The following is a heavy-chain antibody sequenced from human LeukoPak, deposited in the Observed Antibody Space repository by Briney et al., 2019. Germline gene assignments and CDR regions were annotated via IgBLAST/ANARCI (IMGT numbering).Heavy chain of an antibody. CDR1: GASISSGGYY. CDR2: IYYSRST. V-gene: IGHV4-30-4*01. CDR3: ARDGYNSGYFDY. Sequence: SQTLSLTCTASGASISSGGYYWNWIRQPPGKGLEWIGYIYYSRSTSYSPSLKSRLTISVDTSKNQFSLKLSSVTAADTAVYYCARDGYNSGYFDYWGQGTLVTVSS. D-gene: IGHD5-24*01. J-gene: IGHJ4*02.